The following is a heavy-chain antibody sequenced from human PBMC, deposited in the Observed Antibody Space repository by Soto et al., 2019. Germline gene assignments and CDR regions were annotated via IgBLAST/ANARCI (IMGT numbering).Heavy chain of an antibody. CDR1: GGSFSGYH. CDR3: ARGILGYCSSTSCYYYVWFDP. D-gene: IGHD2-2*01. CDR2: INHSGST. Sequence: SETLSLTCAVYGGSFSGYHWSWIRQPPGKGLEWIGEINHSGSTNYNPSLKSRVTISVDTSKNQFSLKLSSVTAADTDVYYCARGILGYCSSTSCYYYVWFDPWGQGTLVTVSS. V-gene: IGHV4-34*01. J-gene: IGHJ5*02.